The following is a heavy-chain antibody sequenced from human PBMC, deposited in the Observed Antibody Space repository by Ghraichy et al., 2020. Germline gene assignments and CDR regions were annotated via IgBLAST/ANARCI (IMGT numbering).Heavy chain of an antibody. CDR1: GFTFDRYS. V-gene: IGHV3-48*02. CDR3: ARVGYSGSPLG. D-gene: IGHD1-26*01. J-gene: IGHJ4*02. CDR2: ISSSSTSI. Sequence: GGSLRLSCSASGFTFDRYSMNWVRQAPGKGLEWVSYISSSSTSIKYADSVKGRFTISRDNAKNSLWLQMHSLRDDYTAMYYCARVGYSGSPLGWGQGTLVTVSS.